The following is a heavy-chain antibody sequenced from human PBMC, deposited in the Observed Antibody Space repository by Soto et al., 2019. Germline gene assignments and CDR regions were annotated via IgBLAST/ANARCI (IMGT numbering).Heavy chain of an antibody. CDR2: ISGSGGVT. CDR3: AKNRQFRSYYESAGHYDN. CDR1: GFTFKNYD. J-gene: IGHJ4*02. Sequence: GGSLRLSCVASGFTFKNYDMSWIRQAPGKGLEWVSGISGSGGVTYYADSAKGRFTISRDNSKNTLYLQMNSLRAEDTAIYYCAKNRQFRSYYESAGHYDNWGQGTLVTVSS. D-gene: IGHD3-10*01. V-gene: IGHV3-23*01.